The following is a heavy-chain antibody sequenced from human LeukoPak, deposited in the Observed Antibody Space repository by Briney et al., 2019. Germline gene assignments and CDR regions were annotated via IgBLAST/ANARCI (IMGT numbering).Heavy chain of an antibody. CDR1: GGTFSSYA. J-gene: IGHJ4*02. V-gene: IGHV1-69*04. D-gene: IGHD1-26*01. CDR3: ARDLRVGATKVPFDY. Sequence: SVKVSCTASGGTFSSYAISWVRQPPPQGLEWMGRIIPILGIANYAQKFQGRVTITSDKSTSTAYMELSSLRSEGTAVYYCARDLRVGATKVPFDYWGQGTLVTVSS. CDR2: IIPILGIA.